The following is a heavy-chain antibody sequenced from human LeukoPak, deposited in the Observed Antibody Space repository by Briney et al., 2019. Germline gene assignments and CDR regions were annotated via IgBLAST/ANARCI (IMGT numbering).Heavy chain of an antibody. CDR3: ARRRAGCYNPILHY. Sequence: SETLSLTCAASGWSFSSYYWNWIRQPPGKGLEWIGEINHSGSTNYNPSLKSRVTILVDTSKKQFSLELSSVTAPDTAVYYCARRRAGCYNPILHYWAQGTLVTVSS. CDR1: GWSFSSYY. V-gene: IGHV4-34*01. CDR2: INHSGST. J-gene: IGHJ4*02. D-gene: IGHD5-24*01.